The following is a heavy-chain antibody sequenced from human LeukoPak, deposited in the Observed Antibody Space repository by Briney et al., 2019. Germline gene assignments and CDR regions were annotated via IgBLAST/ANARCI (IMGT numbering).Heavy chain of an antibody. CDR1: GGSISSSSYY. D-gene: IGHD3-3*01. CDR3: ARVFTGAFWSGYYTNYYYYMDV. Sequence: SETLSLTCTVSGGSISSSSYYWGWIRQPPGKGLEWIGSIYYSGSTYYNPSLKSRVTISVDTSKNQFSLKLSSVTAADTAVYYCARVFTGAFWSGYYTNYYYYMDVWGKGTTVTVSS. J-gene: IGHJ6*03. CDR2: IYYSGST. V-gene: IGHV4-39*07.